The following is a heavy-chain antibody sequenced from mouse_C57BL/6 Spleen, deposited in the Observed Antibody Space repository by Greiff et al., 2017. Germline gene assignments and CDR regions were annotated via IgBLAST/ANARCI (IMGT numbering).Heavy chain of an antibody. V-gene: IGHV3-1*01. Sequence: ESGPGMVKPSQSLSLTCTVTGYSITSGYDWHWIRPFPGNKLEWMGYISYSGSTNYNPSLKSRISITHDTSKNHFFLKLNSVTTEDTATYYCAKGLLRYFDVLGTGTTVTVSS. J-gene: IGHJ1*03. CDR2: ISYSGST. CDR3: AKGLLRYFDV. D-gene: IGHD2-3*01. CDR1: GYSITSGYD.